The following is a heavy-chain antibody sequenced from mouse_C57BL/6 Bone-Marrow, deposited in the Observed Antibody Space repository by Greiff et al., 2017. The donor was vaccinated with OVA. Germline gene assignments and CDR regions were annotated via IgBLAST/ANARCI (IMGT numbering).Heavy chain of an antibody. CDR3: ARHEDGYYASYFDY. CDR2: IYPGDGDT. J-gene: IGHJ2*01. CDR1: GYAFSSSW. V-gene: IGHV1-82*01. D-gene: IGHD2-3*01. Sequence: VQLKESGPELVKPGASVKISCKASGYAFSSSWMSWVKQRPGKGLEWIGRIYPGDGDTNYNGKFKGKATLTADKSSSTAYMQLSSLTSEDSAVYFCARHEDGYYASYFDYWGQGTTLTVSS.